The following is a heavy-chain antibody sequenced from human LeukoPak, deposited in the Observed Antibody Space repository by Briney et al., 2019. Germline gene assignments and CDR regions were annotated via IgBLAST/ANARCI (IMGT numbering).Heavy chain of an antibody. CDR2: ISYDGSNK. J-gene: IGHJ5*02. Sequence: GGSLRLSCAASGFTFSSYGMHWVRQAPGKGLEWVAVISYDGSNKYYADSVKGRFTISRDNSKNTLYLQMNSLRAEDTAVYYCAKDSSSSWYGPDLMFDPWGQGTLVTVSS. CDR3: AKDSSSSWYGPDLMFDP. V-gene: IGHV3-30*18. CDR1: GFTFSSYG. D-gene: IGHD6-13*01.